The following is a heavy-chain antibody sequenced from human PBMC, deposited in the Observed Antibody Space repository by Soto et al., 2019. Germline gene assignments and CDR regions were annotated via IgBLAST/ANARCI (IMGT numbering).Heavy chain of an antibody. J-gene: IGHJ6*03. Sequence: HPGGSLSLSCEASGFTFGTSSMSWSRQAPGKGLEWVSSISGDAGAIYDANAVKGRFTTSIDNSKNTLYLQMNSLRAEDSAVYYCARGARSTARMDVWGKGTTVTVSS. D-gene: IGHD2-2*01. CDR1: GFTFGTSS. V-gene: IGHV3-23*01. CDR3: ARGARSTARMDV. CDR2: ISGDAGAI.